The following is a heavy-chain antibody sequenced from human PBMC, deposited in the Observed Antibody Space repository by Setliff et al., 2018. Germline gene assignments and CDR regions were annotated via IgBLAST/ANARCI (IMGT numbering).Heavy chain of an antibody. CDR2: SNHGGST. Sequence: SETLSLTCSVYGESFSNNYWSWIRQSPGRGLEWIGESNHGGSTSYNPSLKSRLTMSVDTSKNQFSLKLNSVTATDTAVYYCARQPTGTYQWTFDSWGQGTLVTVSS. J-gene: IGHJ4*02. V-gene: IGHV4-34*01. CDR3: ARQPTGTYQWTFDS. CDR1: GESFSNNY. D-gene: IGHD1-26*01.